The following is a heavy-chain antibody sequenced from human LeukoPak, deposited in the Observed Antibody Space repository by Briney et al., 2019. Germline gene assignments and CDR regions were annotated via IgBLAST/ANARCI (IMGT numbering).Heavy chain of an antibody. CDR3: ARDALGYCSSTSCPLYYYMDV. CDR2: IYSGGST. D-gene: IGHD2-2*01. Sequence: GGSLRLSCAASGFTVSSNHMSWVRQAPGKGLEWVSVIYSGGSTYYADSVKGRFTISRDNARNSLYLQMNSLRAEDTAVYYCARDALGYCSSTSCPLYYYMDVWGKGTTVTVSS. CDR1: GFTVSSNH. V-gene: IGHV3-66*01. J-gene: IGHJ6*03.